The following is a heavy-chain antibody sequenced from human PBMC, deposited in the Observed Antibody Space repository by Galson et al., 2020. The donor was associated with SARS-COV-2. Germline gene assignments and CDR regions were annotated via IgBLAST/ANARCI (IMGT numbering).Heavy chain of an antibody. CDR2: ISYDGSNK. CDR3: ARVDGSGSYYNGDNWFDP. D-gene: IGHD3-10*01. CDR1: GFTFRSYA. Sequence: GGSLRLSCAASGFTFRSYAMHWVRQAPGKGLEWVAVISYDGSNKYYADSVKGRFTISRDNSKNTLYLQMNSLRAEDTAVYYCARVDGSGSYYNGDNWFDPWGQGTLVTVSS. J-gene: IGHJ5*02. V-gene: IGHV3-30*04.